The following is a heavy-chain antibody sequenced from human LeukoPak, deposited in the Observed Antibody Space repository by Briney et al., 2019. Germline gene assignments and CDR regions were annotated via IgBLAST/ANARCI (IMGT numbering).Heavy chain of an antibody. CDR3: AGEARSPHGDYGGGVEY. D-gene: IGHD4-17*01. V-gene: IGHV4-59*01. CDR1: GGSISSYY. CDR2: IYYSGST. Sequence: PSETLSLTRTVSGGSISSYYWSWIRQPPGKGLEWIRYIYYSGSTNYNPSLKSRVTISVDTSKNQFSLKLSSVTAADTAVYYCAGEARSPHGDYGGGVEYWGPGTLVTVSS. J-gene: IGHJ4*02.